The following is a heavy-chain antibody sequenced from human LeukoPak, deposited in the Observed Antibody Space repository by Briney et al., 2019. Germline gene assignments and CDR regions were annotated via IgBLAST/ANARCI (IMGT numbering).Heavy chain of an antibody. D-gene: IGHD5-18*01. CDR2: IYHSGTA. CDR3: ARVWGYTYGYFDY. CDR1: DYSISSDYY. V-gene: IGHV4-38-2*01. J-gene: IGHJ4*02. Sequence: SETLSLTCGVSDYSISSDYYWGWIRQPPGKGLEWIVSIYHSGTAYYNPSLNSRVTISVDTSKNQFSLKLNSVTAADTAVYYCARVWGYTYGYFDYWGQGTLVTVSS.